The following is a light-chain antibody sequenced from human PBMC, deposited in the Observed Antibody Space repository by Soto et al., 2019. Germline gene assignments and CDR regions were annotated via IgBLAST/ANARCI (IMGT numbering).Light chain of an antibody. Sequence: QSVLTQPPSASGTPGQRVTISCSGSSSNIGSHTVNWYQQLPGTAPKLLIYSNNQRPSGVPDRFSGSKSGTSASLAVSGLQSEDDADYYCETWDDSLNGWVFGGGTKVTVL. J-gene: IGLJ3*02. CDR2: SNN. CDR1: SSNIGSHT. CDR3: ETWDDSLNGWV. V-gene: IGLV1-44*01.